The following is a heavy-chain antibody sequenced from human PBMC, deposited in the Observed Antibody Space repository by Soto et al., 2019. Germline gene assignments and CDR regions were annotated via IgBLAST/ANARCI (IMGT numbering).Heavy chain of an antibody. CDR1: GYSFTTSR. CDR3: AGLGVRGYVGFDI. J-gene: IGHJ3*02. V-gene: IGHV5-51*01. CDR2: IFPAYSET. D-gene: IGHD5-12*01. Sequence: PGEALKISCKGSGYSFTTSRIGRVRQMPGKGLEWMGIIFPAYSETRYSPSFLGQVTISADQSITTAYLPWSRLRASDPASYYWAGLGVRGYVGFDIWGQGTMVTVSS.